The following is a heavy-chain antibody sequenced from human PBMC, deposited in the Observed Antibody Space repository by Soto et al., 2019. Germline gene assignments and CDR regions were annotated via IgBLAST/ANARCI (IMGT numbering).Heavy chain of an antibody. CDR2: ISYDGSNK. CDR3: ARQILPPLPYCDILTGYGTNYYSYGMDV. J-gene: IGHJ6*02. Sequence: QVQLVESGGGVVQPGRSLRLSCAASGFTFSSYAMHWVGQAPGKGLEWVAVISYDGSNKYYADSVKGRFTISRDNSKNTLYLQMNSLRAEDTAVYYCARQILPPLPYCDILTGYGTNYYSYGMDVWGQGTTVTVSS. V-gene: IGHV3-30-3*01. CDR1: GFTFSSYA. D-gene: IGHD3-9*01.